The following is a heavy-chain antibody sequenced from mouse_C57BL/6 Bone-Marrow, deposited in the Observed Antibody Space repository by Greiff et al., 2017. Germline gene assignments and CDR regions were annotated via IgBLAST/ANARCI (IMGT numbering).Heavy chain of an antibody. Sequence: EVKLMESGPVLVKPGASVKMSCKASGYTFTDYYMNWVKQSHGKSLEWIGVINPYNGGTSYNQKLKGKATLTVDKSSSTAYMELNSLTSEYSAVYYCARYDYEFYAMDYWGQGTSVTVSS. J-gene: IGHJ4*01. D-gene: IGHD2-4*01. V-gene: IGHV1-19*01. CDR3: ARYDYEFYAMDY. CDR1: GYTFTDYY. CDR2: INPYNGGT.